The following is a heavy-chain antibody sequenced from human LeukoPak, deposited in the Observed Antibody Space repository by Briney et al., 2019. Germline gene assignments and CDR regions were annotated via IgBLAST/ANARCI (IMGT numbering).Heavy chain of an antibody. V-gene: IGHV3-72*01. J-gene: IGHJ4*02. CDR2: TRNKANSYTT. CDR3: ARERRPSDCSSTSCYEYFDY. CDR1: GFTFSDQY. Sequence: GGSLRLSCAASGFTFSDQYMDWVRQAPGKGLEWVGRTRNKANSYTTEYAASVKGRFTISRDDSKNPLYLQMNSLKTEDTAVYYCARERRPSDCSSTSCYEYFDYWGQGTLVTVSS. D-gene: IGHD2-2*01.